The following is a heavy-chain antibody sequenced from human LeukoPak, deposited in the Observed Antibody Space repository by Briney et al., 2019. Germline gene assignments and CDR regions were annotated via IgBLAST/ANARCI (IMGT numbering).Heavy chain of an antibody. CDR2: ISSISTYK. CDR3: ARLPELPGFGDY. CDR1: GFSFSSYN. J-gene: IGHJ4*02. V-gene: IGHV3-21*01. Sequence: PGGSLRLSCAASGFSFSSYNMNWVRLTPGKGLEWISSISSISTYKFYADSVKGRFTISRDDSENSLYLQMNSLRVEDTAVYYCARLPELPGFGDYWGQGTLVTVSS. D-gene: IGHD3-10*01.